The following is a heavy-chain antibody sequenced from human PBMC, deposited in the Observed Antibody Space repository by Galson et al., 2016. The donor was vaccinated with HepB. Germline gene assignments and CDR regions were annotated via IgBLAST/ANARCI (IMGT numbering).Heavy chain of an antibody. CDR1: GGSISSLDYY. D-gene: IGHD5/OR15-5a*01. J-gene: IGHJ4*01. V-gene: IGHV4-39*01. CDR2: IYYRGKT. Sequence: ETLSLTCSVSGGSISSLDYYWGWLRQPPGKGLEWIGSIYYRGKTYYNPSVGSRVTMSVDTSKNQFSLALTYWTAAEPALYYCTRLLSDRTGRGISPLIVSPGPKYYFDHWGHGILVTVSS. CDR3: TRLLSDRTGRGISPLIVSPGPKYYFDH.